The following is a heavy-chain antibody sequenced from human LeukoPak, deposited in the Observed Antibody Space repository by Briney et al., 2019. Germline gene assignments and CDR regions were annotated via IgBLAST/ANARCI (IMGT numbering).Heavy chain of an antibody. D-gene: IGHD1-26*01. V-gene: IGHV4-59*08. Sequence: NSSETLSLTCTVSGGSISSYYWSWVRQPPGKGLEWIGYISDSGSTNYNPSLKSRVTISRGTSKNQVSLKMRFVTAADTAVYFCASLGGTYDYWGQGTLVTVSS. J-gene: IGHJ4*02. CDR1: GGSISSYY. CDR3: ASLGGTYDY. CDR2: ISDSGST.